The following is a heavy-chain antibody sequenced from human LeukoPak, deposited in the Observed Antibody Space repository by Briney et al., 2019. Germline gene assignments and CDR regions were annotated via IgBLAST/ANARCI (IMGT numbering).Heavy chain of an antibody. D-gene: IGHD3-9*01. V-gene: IGHV1-69*05. CDR2: IIPIFGTA. CDR3: ARDRRYFDWLPLDY. CDR1: GGTFSSYA. J-gene: IGHJ4*02. Sequence: VASVKVSCKASGGTFSSYAISWVRQAPGQGLGWMGRIIPIFGTANYAQKFQGRVTITTDESTSTAYMELSSLRSEDTAVYYCARDRRYFDWLPLDYWGQGTLVTVSS.